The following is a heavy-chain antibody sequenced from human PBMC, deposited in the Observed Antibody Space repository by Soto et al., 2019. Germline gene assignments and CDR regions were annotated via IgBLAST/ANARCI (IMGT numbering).Heavy chain of an antibody. J-gene: IGHJ6*02. CDR2: IYSGGST. D-gene: IGHD3-9*01. Sequence: GSLRLSCAASGFTVSSNYMSWVRQAPGKGLEWVSVIYSGGSTYYADSVKGRFTISRDNSKNTLYLQMNSLRAEDTAVYYCARGPYYDILTGFPYGMDVWGQGTMVTVAS. CDR1: GFTVSSNY. CDR3: ARGPYYDILTGFPYGMDV. V-gene: IGHV3-53*01.